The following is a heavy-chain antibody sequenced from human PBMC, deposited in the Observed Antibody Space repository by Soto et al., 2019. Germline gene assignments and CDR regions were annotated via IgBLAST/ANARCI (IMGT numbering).Heavy chain of an antibody. CDR1: GFTFTSSA. Sequence: SVKVSCKASGFTFTSSAMQWVRQARGQRHEWIGWIVVGSGNTNYAQKFQERVTITRDMSTSTAYMELSSLRSEDTAVYYCAAGYSSSWFGAGWGQGTLVTVSS. CDR2: IVVGSGNT. CDR3: AAGYSSSWFGAG. D-gene: IGHD6-13*01. V-gene: IGHV1-58*02. J-gene: IGHJ4*02.